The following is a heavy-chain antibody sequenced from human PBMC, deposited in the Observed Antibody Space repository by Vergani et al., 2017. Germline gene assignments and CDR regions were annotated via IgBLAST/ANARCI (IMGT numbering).Heavy chain of an antibody. J-gene: IGHJ4*02. CDR1: GGSISSGSYY. D-gene: IGHD3-10*01. V-gene: IGHV4-61*02. CDR2: ICTSGST. Sequence: QLQLRESGPGLVKPSETLSLTCTVSGGSISSGSYYWSWIRQPAGKGLEWIGRICTSGSTNYNPSLKSRVTISVDTSKNQFSLNLNSVTAADTAVFYCARRSGGYFDSWGQGILVIVSS. CDR3: ARRSGGYFDS.